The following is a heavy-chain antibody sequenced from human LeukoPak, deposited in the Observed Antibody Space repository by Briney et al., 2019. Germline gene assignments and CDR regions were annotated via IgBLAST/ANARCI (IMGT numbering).Heavy chain of an antibody. CDR2: TNPSTGGT. J-gene: IGHJ4*02. V-gene: IGHV1-2*02. D-gene: IGHD2-2*01. CDR3: ARGGAFCSITTCHEFDH. CDR1: GYTFTGSY. Sequence: ASVKVSCKTSGYTFTGSYLHWVRHVPGQGLEWMGWTNPSTGGTKSAQQFEGRVTMTRDTSDTTGYMELRSLRSDDTATYYCARGGAFCSITTCHEFDHWGQGTLVIVSS.